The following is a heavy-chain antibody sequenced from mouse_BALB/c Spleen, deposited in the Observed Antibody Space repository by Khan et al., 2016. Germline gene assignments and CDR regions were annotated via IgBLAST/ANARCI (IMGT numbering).Heavy chain of an antibody. CDR3: ATGMGYTLDY. Sequence: VQLQQSGAELVRSGASVKLSCTASGFNIKHYYIHWVKQRPEQGLEWIGWIDPENGDTEHDPKFQGKATMTADTSSNTAHLQLSSLTSEDTAVYYCATGMGYTLDYWGQGTSVTVSS. V-gene: IGHV14-4*02. J-gene: IGHJ4*01. D-gene: IGHD4-1*02. CDR1: GFNIKHYY. CDR2: IDPENGDT.